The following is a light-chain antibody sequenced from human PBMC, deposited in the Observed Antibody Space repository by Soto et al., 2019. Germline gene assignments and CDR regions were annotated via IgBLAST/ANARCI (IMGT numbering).Light chain of an antibody. Sequence: EIVLTQFPGTLSLSPGERATLSCRASQSLHNNFLVWYQQKPGQAPRLLISSASRRATGIPDRFSGSGSGTGFTLTISRLDPEDFAVYYCHQSGISPLTFGPGNRVDV. J-gene: IGKJ3*01. CDR3: HQSGISPLT. CDR2: SAS. CDR1: QSLHNNF. V-gene: IGKV3-20*01.